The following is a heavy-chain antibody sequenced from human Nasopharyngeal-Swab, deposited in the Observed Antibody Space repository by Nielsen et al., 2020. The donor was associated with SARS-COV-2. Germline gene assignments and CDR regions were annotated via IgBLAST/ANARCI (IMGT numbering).Heavy chain of an antibody. CDR3: ARDVAIVGATLEN. CDR1: GITFSRDS. V-gene: IGHV3-21*05. Sequence: GESLKISCAVSGITFSRDSMNWVRQAPGKGLEWVAYISSSSSHTYYADSVKGRFTISRDNAKNSLYLQMNSLRAEDTAVYYCARDVAIVGATLENWGQGTLVTVSS. D-gene: IGHD1-26*01. J-gene: IGHJ4*02. CDR2: ISSSSSHT.